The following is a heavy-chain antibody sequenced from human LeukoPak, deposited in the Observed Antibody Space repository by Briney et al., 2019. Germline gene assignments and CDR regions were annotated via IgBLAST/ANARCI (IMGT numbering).Heavy chain of an antibody. CDR3: ARSPYSSGWYLRIPQFDY. Sequence: PGGSLRLSCAASGFTFSSYGMHWVRQAPGKGLEWVAFIRYDGSNKYYADSVKGRFTIFRDNSKNTLYLQMNSLRAEDTAVYYCARSPYSSGWYLRIPQFDYWGQGALVTVSS. V-gene: IGHV3-30*02. CDR2: IRYDGSNK. CDR1: GFTFSSYG. J-gene: IGHJ4*02. D-gene: IGHD6-19*01.